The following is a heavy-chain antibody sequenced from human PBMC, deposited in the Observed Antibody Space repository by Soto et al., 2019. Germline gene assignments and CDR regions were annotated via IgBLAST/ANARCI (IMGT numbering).Heavy chain of an antibody. CDR3: ARVENYYYYGMDV. CDR2: IYHSGST. CDR1: GYSISSGYY. V-gene: IGHV4-38-2*01. Sequence: SEPLSLTCAVSGYSISSGYYWGWIRQPPGKGLEWIGSIYHSGSTYYNPSLKSRVTISVETSKNQFSLKLSSVTAADTAVYYCARVENYYYYGMDVWGQGTTVTVSS. D-gene: IGHD1-1*01. J-gene: IGHJ6*02.